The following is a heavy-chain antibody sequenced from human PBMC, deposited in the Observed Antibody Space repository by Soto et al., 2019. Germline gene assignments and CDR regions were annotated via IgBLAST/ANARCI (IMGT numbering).Heavy chain of an antibody. CDR3: VCGGNFFVY. CDR1: GFTFSTYW. J-gene: IGHJ4*02. V-gene: IGHV3-7*01. D-gene: IGHD3-16*01. CDR2: LDQDGSER. Sequence: VQLVESGGGLVQPGGSLRLSCAASGFTFSTYWMTWVRRPPGKGLEWVANLDQDGSERYYVDSVRGRFTISRDNAKNSRYLQMNSLRAEDTAVYYCVCGGNFFVYWGQGTLVTVSP.